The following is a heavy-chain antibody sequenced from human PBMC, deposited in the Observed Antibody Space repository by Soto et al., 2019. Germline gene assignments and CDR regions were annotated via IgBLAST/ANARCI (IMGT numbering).Heavy chain of an antibody. J-gene: IGHJ3*02. D-gene: IGHD5-12*01. V-gene: IGHV1-69*12. Sequence: QVQLVQSGAEVKKPGSSVKVSCKASGGTFSSYAISWVRQAPGQGLEWMGGIIPIFGTANYAQKFQGRVTSTADESTRTAYMGLSSLRSEDTAVYYCARVLENWRRDGYGAFDIWGQGTMVTVSS. CDR1: GGTFSSYA. CDR2: IIPIFGTA. CDR3: ARVLENWRRDGYGAFDI.